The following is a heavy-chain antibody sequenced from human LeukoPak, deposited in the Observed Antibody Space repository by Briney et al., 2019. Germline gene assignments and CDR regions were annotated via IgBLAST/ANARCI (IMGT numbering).Heavy chain of an antibody. V-gene: IGHV1-58*01. J-gene: IGHJ4*02. D-gene: IGHD6-19*01. CDR2: IVVGSGNT. CDR1: GFTFTSSA. Sequence: ASVKVSCKASGFTFTSSAVQWVRQARGQRLEWIGWIVVGSGNTNYAQKFHERVTITRDMSTSTAYMELSSLRSEDTAVYYCAAVTAVAGTLDCWGQGTLVTVSS. CDR3: AAVTAVAGTLDC.